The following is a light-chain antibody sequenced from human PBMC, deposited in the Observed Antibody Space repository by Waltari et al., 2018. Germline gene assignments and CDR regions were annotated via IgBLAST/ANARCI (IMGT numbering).Light chain of an antibody. CDR1: QGVFWNYDNRTY. J-gene: IGKJ2*01. Sequence: IVMTQSPDSLALSLGERAAINCKSSQGVFWNYDNRTYLAWYQQKPGQTPKLLIYWASARESGVPDRFCGGGSGSDFTLTINSLQAEDVAVYFCQQYLTAPYTFGQGTKLEIK. CDR3: QQYLTAPYT. CDR2: WAS. V-gene: IGKV4-1*01.